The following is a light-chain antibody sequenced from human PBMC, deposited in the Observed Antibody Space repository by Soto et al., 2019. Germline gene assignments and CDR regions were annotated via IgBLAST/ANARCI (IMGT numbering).Light chain of an antibody. CDR3: QQYNNWPPYT. CDR1: QSVSSN. V-gene: IGKV3-15*01. Sequence: EIVMKQSPATLSVSPGERATLSCRASQSVSSNLAWYQQKPGQAPRLLIYGASTSATGIPASISRSESGTEFTLTISSLQSEDFAVYYCQQYNNWPPYTFGQGTKLEIK. CDR2: GAS. J-gene: IGKJ2*01.